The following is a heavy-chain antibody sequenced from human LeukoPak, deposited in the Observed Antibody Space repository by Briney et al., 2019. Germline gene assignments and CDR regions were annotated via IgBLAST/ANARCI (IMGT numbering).Heavy chain of an antibody. CDR3: AGGGKATVVTM. J-gene: IGHJ4*02. V-gene: IGHV4-4*07. D-gene: IGHD4-23*01. CDR1: GGSINSYY. Sequence: SETLSLTCTVSGGSINSYYWSWIRQPAGKGLEWIGRIYSSGSTNYNPSLESRVSMSVDTSKNQFSLKLTSVTAADTAVYYCAGGGKATVVTMWGQGILVTVSS. CDR2: IYSSGST.